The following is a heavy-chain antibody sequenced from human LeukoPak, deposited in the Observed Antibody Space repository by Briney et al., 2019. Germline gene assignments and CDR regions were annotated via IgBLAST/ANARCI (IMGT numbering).Heavy chain of an antibody. CDR3: ARGGQLWFSDGFDI. CDR2: IWHDGSNK. D-gene: IGHD5-18*01. CDR1: GFTFNTDG. J-gene: IGHJ3*02. Sequence: PGGSLRLSCAASGFTFNTDGIHWVRQAPGMGLEWVAVIWHDGSNKYYAESVKGRFTISRDNSKNTLYLQMNSLRDEDTAVYYCARGGQLWFSDGFDIWGQGTMVTVSS. V-gene: IGHV3-33*01.